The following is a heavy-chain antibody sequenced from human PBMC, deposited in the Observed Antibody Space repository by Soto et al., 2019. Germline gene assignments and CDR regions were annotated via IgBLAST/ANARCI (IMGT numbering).Heavy chain of an antibody. CDR3: CAPRSSPSCYGTDV. V-gene: IGHV4-4*07. Sequence: SETLSLTCTVSGASISSYFWSWLRQPAGKGLEWIGRIYTSGSTDYNPSLESRVTLSVDTSKKQVSLKLTSVTAADTAVYSCCAPRSSPSCYGTDVWGQGTSVTVSS. CDR2: IYTSGST. J-gene: IGHJ6*02. D-gene: IGHD2-2*01. CDR1: GASISSYF.